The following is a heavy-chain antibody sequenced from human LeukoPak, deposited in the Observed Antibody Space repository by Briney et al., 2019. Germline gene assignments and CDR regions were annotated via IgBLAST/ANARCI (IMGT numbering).Heavy chain of an antibody. J-gene: IGHJ4*02. V-gene: IGHV1-2*02. D-gene: IGHD2-15*01. Sequence: GASVKVSCTASGYTFTGYYMHWVRQAPGQGLEWMGWINPNSGGTNYAQKFQGGVTMTRDTSISAAYMELSRLRSDDTAVYYCARGGAGEGYCSSSSCYGHVYWGQGTLVTVSS. CDR3: ARGGAGEGYCSSSSCYGHVY. CDR2: INPNSGGT. CDR1: GYTFTGYY.